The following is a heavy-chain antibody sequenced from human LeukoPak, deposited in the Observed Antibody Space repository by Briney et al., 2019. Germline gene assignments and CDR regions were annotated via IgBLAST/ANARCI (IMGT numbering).Heavy chain of an antibody. CDR3: ARVHYYDSSGYYLDY. CDR1: GFTFSSYE. V-gene: IGHV3-48*03. J-gene: IGHJ4*02. CDR2: ISSSGSTI. Sequence: GGSLRLSCAASGFTFSSYEMNWVRQAPGKGLEWVSYISSSGSTIYYADSVKGRFTISRDNAKNSLYLQMNSLRAEDTAVYYCARVHYYDSSGYYLDYWGLGTLVTVSS. D-gene: IGHD3-22*01.